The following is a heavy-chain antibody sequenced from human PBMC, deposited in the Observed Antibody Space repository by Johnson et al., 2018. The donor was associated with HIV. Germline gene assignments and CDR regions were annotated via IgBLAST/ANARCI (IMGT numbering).Heavy chain of an antibody. CDR2: ISSSGSNI. V-gene: IGHV3-11*01. CDR1: GFTFSDYY. CDR3: AKGGGSSWSDAFDI. Sequence: QMQLVESGGVLVKPGGSLRLSCAPSGFTFSDYYMSWMRQAPGQGLEWVSYISSSGSNIYKADSVKGRFTISRDNSKNTLYLQMNSLRAEDTAVYYCAKGGGSSWSDAFDIWGQGTMVTVSS. J-gene: IGHJ3*02. D-gene: IGHD6-13*01.